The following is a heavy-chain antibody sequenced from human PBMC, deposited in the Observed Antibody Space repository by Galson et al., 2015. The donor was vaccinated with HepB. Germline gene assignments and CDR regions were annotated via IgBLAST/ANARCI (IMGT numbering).Heavy chain of an antibody. J-gene: IGHJ6*03. Sequence: SLRLSCAASGFTFSDYYMSWIRQAPGKGLEWVSYISSSGSTIYYADSVKGRFTISRDNAKNSLYLQMNSLRAEDTAVYYCARVGKGHIWGSYRPDYYYYYMDVWGKGTTVTVSS. CDR2: ISSSGSTI. CDR3: ARVGKGHIWGSYRPDYYYYYMDV. V-gene: IGHV3-11*01. CDR1: GFTFSDYY. D-gene: IGHD3-16*02.